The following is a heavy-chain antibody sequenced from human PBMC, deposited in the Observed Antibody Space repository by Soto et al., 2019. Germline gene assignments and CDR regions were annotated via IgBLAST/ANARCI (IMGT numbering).Heavy chain of an antibody. J-gene: IGHJ4*02. CDR3: AKDLIGILQQWDTVTNY. Sequence: QVQLVESGGGVVQPGRSLRLSCAASGFTFSSYGMHWVRQAPGKGLEWVAVISYDGSNKYYADSVKGRFTISRDNSKNTLYLQMNSLRAEDTAVYYCAKDLIGILQQWDTVTNYWGQGTLVTVSS. V-gene: IGHV3-30*18. D-gene: IGHD4-17*01. CDR1: GFTFSSYG. CDR2: ISYDGSNK.